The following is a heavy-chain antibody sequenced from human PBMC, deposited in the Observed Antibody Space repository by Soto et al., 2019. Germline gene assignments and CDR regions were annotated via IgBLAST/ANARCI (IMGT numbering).Heavy chain of an antibody. CDR3: EKDGADYYDSSGLDY. Sequence: PGGSLRLSCVASGFTFNNHDIHWVRQAPGKGLEWVAVISYDGSNKYYADSVKGRFTISRDNSKNTLYLQMNSLRAEDTAVYYCEKDGADYYDSSGLDYWGQGTLVTVSS. V-gene: IGHV3-30*18. D-gene: IGHD3-22*01. CDR2: ISYDGSNK. J-gene: IGHJ4*02. CDR1: GFTFNNHD.